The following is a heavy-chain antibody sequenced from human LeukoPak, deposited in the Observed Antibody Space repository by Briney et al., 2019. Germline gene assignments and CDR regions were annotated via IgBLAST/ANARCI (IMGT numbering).Heavy chain of an antibody. J-gene: IGHJ5*02. CDR1: GFTFSDYY. CDR3: ARVGTMVRGVIRYNWFDP. D-gene: IGHD3-10*01. Sequence: GGSLRLSCAASGFTFSDYYMSWIRHAPGKGLEWVSYISSGGSTIYYADSVKGRFTISRDNAKKSLYLQMNSLRAEDTAVYYCARVGTMVRGVIRYNWFDPWGQGTLVTVSS. CDR2: ISSGGSTI. V-gene: IGHV3-11*04.